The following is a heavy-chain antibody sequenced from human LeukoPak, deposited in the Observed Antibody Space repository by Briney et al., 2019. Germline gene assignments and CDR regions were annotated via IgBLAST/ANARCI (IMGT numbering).Heavy chain of an antibody. D-gene: IGHD3-16*02. V-gene: IGHV4-30-4*01. CDR2: IYYSGST. CDR1: GGSTSSGDYY. J-gene: IGHJ3*02. CDR3: ARTYYDYVWGSYRYTAAVDDI. Sequence: SETLSLTCTVSGGSTSSGDYYWSWIRQPPGKGLEWIGYIYYSGSTYYNPSLKSRVTISVDTSKNQFSLKLSSVTAADTAVYYCARTYYDYVWGSYRYTAAVDDIWGQGTMGTVSS.